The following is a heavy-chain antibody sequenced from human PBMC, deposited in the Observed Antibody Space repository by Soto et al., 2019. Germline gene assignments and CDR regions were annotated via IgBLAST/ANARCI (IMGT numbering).Heavy chain of an antibody. V-gene: IGHV3-21*01. CDR2: VSGRSSI. CDR1: GFTVSNYN. Sequence: EVQLVESGGGLVKPGGSLRLSCAASGFTVSNYNMKWIRQAPGKGLEWVACVSGRSSIYYADSVKGRFIISRDNAKNSLYLQMNSLRAEDTAVYYCARDDDRIWFGDFDYWGQGTLVTVSS. CDR3: ARDDDRIWFGDFDY. D-gene: IGHD3-10*01. J-gene: IGHJ4*02.